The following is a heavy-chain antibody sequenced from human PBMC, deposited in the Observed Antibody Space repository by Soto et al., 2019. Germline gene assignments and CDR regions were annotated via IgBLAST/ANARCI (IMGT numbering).Heavy chain of an antibody. CDR1: GFTFSSYW. J-gene: IGHJ4*02. D-gene: IGHD2-8*01. CDR2: INSDGSST. CDR3: AREGEYCTNAICSNGIDY. V-gene: IGHV3-74*01. Sequence: GGSLRLSCAASGFTFSSYWMHWVRQAPGKGLVWVSRINSDGSSTSYADSVKGRFTISRDNAKNTLYLQMNSLRAEDTAVYYCAREGEYCTNAICSNGIDYWGQGTLVTVSS.